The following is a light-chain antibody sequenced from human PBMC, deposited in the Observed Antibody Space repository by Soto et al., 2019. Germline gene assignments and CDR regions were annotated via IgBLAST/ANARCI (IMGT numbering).Light chain of an antibody. Sequence: DLQMTQSPSTLSASVGDRVTITCRASQSISSWLAWYQQKPGKAPKLLMYKASSLESGVPSRFIGSGSGTEFTLTTSSLQPDDFATYYCQQYNSYSGTFGQGTKEEIK. CDR3: QQYNSYSGT. J-gene: IGKJ1*01. CDR2: KAS. V-gene: IGKV1-5*03. CDR1: QSISSW.